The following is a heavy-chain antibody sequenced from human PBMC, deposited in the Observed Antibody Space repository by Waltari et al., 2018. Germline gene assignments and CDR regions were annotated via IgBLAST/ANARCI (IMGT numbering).Heavy chain of an antibody. D-gene: IGHD1-26*01. CDR3: TTADYYYYMDV. Sequence: DVQLVESGGGLVQPGGSLGLSCAASGFTLSSSGMNWFRQAPGKGLQGISYISSGSSTIYYADSVKGRFTVSRDNAKNSLYLQMSSLRAEDTAIYYCTTADYYYYMDVWGKGTTVTVSS. CDR2: ISSGSSTI. J-gene: IGHJ6*03. V-gene: IGHV3-48*04. CDR1: GFTLSSSG.